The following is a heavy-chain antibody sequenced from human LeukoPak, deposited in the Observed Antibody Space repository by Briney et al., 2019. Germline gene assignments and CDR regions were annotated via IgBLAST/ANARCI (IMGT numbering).Heavy chain of an antibody. J-gene: IGHJ4*02. CDR3: AGWGSQNTY. CDR2: VKYDGSAQ. CDR1: GFTFSDYW. Sequence: GGSLRLSCVASGFTFSDYWMSWLRQAPGKGLEWVAHVKYDGSAQHYVDSVKGRFTISRDNAQSSLFLQMNTLRVDDTAVYYCAGWGSQNTYWGQGTLVTVSS. D-gene: IGHD3-16*01. V-gene: IGHV3-7*01.